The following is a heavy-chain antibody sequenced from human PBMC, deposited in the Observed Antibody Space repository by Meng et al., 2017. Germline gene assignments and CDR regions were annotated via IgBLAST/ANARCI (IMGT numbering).Heavy chain of an antibody. J-gene: IGHJ5*02. Sequence: GQPRDGGPGLLGPSGTLSLTFTVSGGSVSSGSSYWSWIRQPPGKGLEWIGYIYYSGSHNYNPSLKSRVTISVDMSKNQFSLKLSSVTAADTAVYYCARDGATTVTTGWFDPWGQGTLVTVSS. D-gene: IGHD4-17*01. CDR2: IYYSGSH. V-gene: IGHV4-61*01. CDR1: GGSVSSGSSY. CDR3: ARDGATTVTTGWFDP.